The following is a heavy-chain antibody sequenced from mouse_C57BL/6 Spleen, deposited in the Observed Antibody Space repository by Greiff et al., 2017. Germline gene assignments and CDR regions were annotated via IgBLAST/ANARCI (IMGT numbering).Heavy chain of an antibody. J-gene: IGHJ4*01. CDR2: ISSGGSYT. V-gene: IGHV5-6*01. CDR1: GFTFSSYG. CDR3: ARPYDDAMDY. Sequence: EVHLVESGGDLVKPGGSLKLSCAASGFTFSSYGMSWVRQTPDKRLEWVATISSGGSYTYYPDSVKGRFTISRDNAKNTLYLQMSSLKSEDTAMYYCARPYDDAMDYWGQGTSVTVSS. D-gene: IGHD2-10*01.